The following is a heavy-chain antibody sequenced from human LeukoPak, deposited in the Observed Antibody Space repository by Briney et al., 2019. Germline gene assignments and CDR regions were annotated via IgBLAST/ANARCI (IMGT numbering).Heavy chain of an antibody. Sequence: SVKLSCKASGGTFSSYAISWVRQAPGQGLEWMGVVIPIFGTANYSQKLQGRVTITTDESTSTAYMELSSLRPEDTAVYYCARTRYYYDSSGYPAYYFDYWGQGTLVTVSP. CDR1: GGTFSSYA. CDR3: ARTRYYYDSSGYPAYYFDY. J-gene: IGHJ4*02. CDR2: VIPIFGTA. V-gene: IGHV1-69*05. D-gene: IGHD3-22*01.